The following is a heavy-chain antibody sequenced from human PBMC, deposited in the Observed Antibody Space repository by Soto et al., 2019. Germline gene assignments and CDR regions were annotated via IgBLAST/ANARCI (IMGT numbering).Heavy chain of an antibody. CDR3: ARVVGAIRGWFDP. CDR1: GCSISSGDYY. Sequence: QVQLQESGPGLVKPSQTLSLTCTVSGCSISSGDYYWSWIRQPPGKGLEWIGYIYYSGSTYYNPSLKSRVTISVDTSKNQFSLKRSSVTAADTAVYYCARVVGAIRGWFDPWGQGTLVTVSS. V-gene: IGHV4-30-4*01. J-gene: IGHJ5*02. D-gene: IGHD3-10*01. CDR2: IYYSGST.